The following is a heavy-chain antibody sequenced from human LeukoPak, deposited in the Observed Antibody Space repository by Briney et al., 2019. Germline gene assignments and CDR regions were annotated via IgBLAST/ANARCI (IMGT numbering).Heavy chain of an antibody. V-gene: IGHV4-34*01. CDR2: INHSGST. CDR1: GGSFSGYY. CDR3: ARDRAFIPYYYYGMDV. J-gene: IGHJ6*02. Sequence: SETLSLTCAVYGGSFSGYYWSWIRQPPGKGLEWIGEINHSGSTNYNPSLKSRVTISVDTSKNQFSLKLSSVTAADTAVYYCARDRAFIPYYYYGMDVWGQGTTVTVSS.